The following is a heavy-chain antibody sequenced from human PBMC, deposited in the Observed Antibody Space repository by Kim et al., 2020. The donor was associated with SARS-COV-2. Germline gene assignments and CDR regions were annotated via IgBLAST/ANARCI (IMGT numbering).Heavy chain of an antibody. D-gene: IGHD3-10*01. CDR1: GGSISSSSYY. V-gene: IGHV4-39*01. J-gene: IGHJ3*02. CDR3: ARHPHYYGSGSYTGGHGAFDI. CDR2: IYYSGST. Sequence: SETLSLTCTVSGGSISSSSYYWGWIRQPPGKGLEWIGSIYYSGSTYYNPSLKSRVTISVDTSKNQFSLKLSSVTAADTAVYYCARHPHYYGSGSYTGGHGAFDIWGQGTMVTVSS.